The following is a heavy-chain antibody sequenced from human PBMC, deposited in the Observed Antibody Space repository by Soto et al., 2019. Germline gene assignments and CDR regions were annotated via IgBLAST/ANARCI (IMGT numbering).Heavy chain of an antibody. CDR2: ISGSGGST. CDR3: ARDMAGIQLWLLGYGMDV. J-gene: IGHJ6*02. CDR1: GFTFSSYA. V-gene: IGHV3-23*01. D-gene: IGHD5-18*01. Sequence: PGGSLRLSCAASGFTFSSYAMSWVRQAPGKGLEWVSAISGSGGSTYYADSVKGRFTISRDNSKNTLYLQMNSLRAEDTAVYYCARDMAGIQLWLLGYGMDVWGQGTTVTVSS.